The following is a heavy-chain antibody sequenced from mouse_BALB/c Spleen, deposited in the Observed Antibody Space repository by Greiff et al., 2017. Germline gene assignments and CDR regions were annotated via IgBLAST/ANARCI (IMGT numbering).Heavy chain of an antibody. J-gene: IGHJ4*01. V-gene: IGHV5-9-4*01. Sequence: EVKLVESGGGLVKPGGSLKLSCAASGFTFSSYAMSWVRQSPEKRLEWVAEISSGGSYTYYPDTVTGRFTISRDNAKNTLYLEMSSLRSEDTAMYYCARDDPAYAMDYWGQGTSVTVSS. CDR3: ARDDPAYAMDY. CDR2: ISSGGSYT. CDR1: GFTFSSYA.